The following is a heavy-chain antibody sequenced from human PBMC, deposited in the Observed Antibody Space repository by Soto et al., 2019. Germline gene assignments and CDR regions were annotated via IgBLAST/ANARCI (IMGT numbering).Heavy chain of an antibody. CDR1: GYTFASYG. D-gene: IGHD2-15*01. V-gene: IGHV1-18*01. CDR3: ARVVVVAATFNYYYYMDV. Sequence: QVQLVQSGAEVKKPGASVKVSCKASGYTFASYGISWVRQAPGQGLEWMGWISAYNGNTNYAQKLQGRVTMTTDTATSTAYMELRSLRSDDTAVYYCARVVVVAATFNYYYYMDVWGKGTTVTVSS. J-gene: IGHJ6*03. CDR2: ISAYNGNT.